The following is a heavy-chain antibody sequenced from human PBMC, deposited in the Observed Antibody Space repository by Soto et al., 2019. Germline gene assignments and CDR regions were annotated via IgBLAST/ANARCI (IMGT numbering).Heavy chain of an antibody. V-gene: IGHV4-30-4*01. CDR2: IYYSGNT. Sequence: SGTLSLTCSVSGGSISSGYYYWSWIGQPPGKGLEWIGNIYYSGNTYYNPSLKSRLIISINKSTNQLSLKGGSVNAEDPDVYYCASSSLYGMEVWGQGPTVT. CDR1: GGSISSGYYY. CDR3: ASSSLYGMEV. J-gene: IGHJ6*02.